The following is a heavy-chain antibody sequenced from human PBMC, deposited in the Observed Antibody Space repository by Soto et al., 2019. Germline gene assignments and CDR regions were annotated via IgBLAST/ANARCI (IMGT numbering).Heavy chain of an antibody. Sequence: GESLKISCKGSGYSFTSYWIGWVRQMPGKGLEWMGIIYPGDSDTRYSPSFQGQVTISADKSISTAYLQWSSLKASDTAMYYCARLHYDFWSGHYFMDVWGQGTTVTVSS. V-gene: IGHV5-51*01. CDR3: ARLHYDFWSGHYFMDV. D-gene: IGHD3-3*01. J-gene: IGHJ6*02. CDR2: IYPGDSDT. CDR1: GYSFTSYW.